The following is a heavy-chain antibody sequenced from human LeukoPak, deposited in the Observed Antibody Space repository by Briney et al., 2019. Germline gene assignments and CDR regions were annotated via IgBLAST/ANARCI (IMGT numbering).Heavy chain of an antibody. V-gene: IGHV4-61*10. D-gene: IGHD5-18*01. CDR2: IYYSGST. CDR3: AMNSYGLAFDY. Sequence: PSETLSLTCTVSGGSISSGSYYWNWIRQPAGKGLEWIGYIYYSGSTNYNPSLKSRVTISVDTSKNQFSLKLSSVTAADTAVYYCAMNSYGLAFDYWGQGTLVTVSS. J-gene: IGHJ4*02. CDR1: GGSISSGSYY.